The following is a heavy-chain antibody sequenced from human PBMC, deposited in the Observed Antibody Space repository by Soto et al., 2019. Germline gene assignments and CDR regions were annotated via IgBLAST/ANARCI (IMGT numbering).Heavy chain of an antibody. Sequence: EVQLVESGGGLVKPGGSLTLSCGASGFAFRSYNMNWVRQAPGKGLEWVASISSGNSNIYYADSVKGRFTISRDNAKNSLYLQMDSPRAEDSAVYYCASTTVVAATFDFWGQGTLVTVSS. V-gene: IGHV3-21*01. CDR1: GFAFRSYN. CDR2: ISSGNSNI. D-gene: IGHD2-15*01. CDR3: ASTTVVAATFDF. J-gene: IGHJ4*02.